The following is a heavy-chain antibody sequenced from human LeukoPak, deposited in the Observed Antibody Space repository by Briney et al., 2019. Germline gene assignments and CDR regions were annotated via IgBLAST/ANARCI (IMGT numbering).Heavy chain of an antibody. CDR3: ARGRFLDAFDI. CDR2: IYYSGNT. J-gene: IGHJ3*02. Sequence: PSETLSLTCTVSGGSVSSGSDYWTWIRLPPGKGLEWIGYIYYSGNTDYNPSLKSRVTISVDMSKNQFSLKLTSVTAADTAVYYCARGRFLDAFDIWGQGTMVTVSS. CDR1: GGSVSSGSDY. V-gene: IGHV4-61*01. D-gene: IGHD3-3*01.